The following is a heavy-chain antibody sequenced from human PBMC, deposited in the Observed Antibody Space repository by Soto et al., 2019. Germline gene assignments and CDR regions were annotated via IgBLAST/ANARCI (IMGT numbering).Heavy chain of an antibody. CDR3: ARDYDSSRDY. D-gene: IGHD3-22*01. V-gene: IGHV4-39*01. CDR1: GGSISTSSYF. Sequence: SETLSLTCTVSGGSISTSSYFWGWIRQPPGKGLEWIGSIYYSGSTYYNPSLKSRVTISVDTSKNQFSLKLSSVTAADTAVYYCARDYDSSRDYWGQGTLVTVSS. CDR2: IYYSGST. J-gene: IGHJ4*02.